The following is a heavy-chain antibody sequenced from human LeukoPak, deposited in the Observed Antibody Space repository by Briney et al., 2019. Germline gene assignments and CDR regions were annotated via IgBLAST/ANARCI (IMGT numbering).Heavy chain of an antibody. CDR2: MYYSGST. J-gene: IGHJ5*02. Sequence: PSETLSLTCTVSGGSISSGDYYWSWIRQPPGKGLEWIAYMYYSGSTYYNPSLKSRVTMSADTSKNQLSLKLSSVTAADTADCARPYYYDSRIDPWGQGILVTVSS. V-gene: IGHV4-30-4*01. CDR1: GGSISSGDYY. CDR3: PYYYDSRIDP. D-gene: IGHD3-22*01.